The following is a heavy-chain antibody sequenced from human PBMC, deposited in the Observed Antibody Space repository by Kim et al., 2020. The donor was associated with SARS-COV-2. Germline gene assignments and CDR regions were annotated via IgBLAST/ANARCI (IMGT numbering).Heavy chain of an antibody. J-gene: IGHJ4*02. Sequence: GANSYYADSVKGRFTLSRDNSKNTLYLQRNSLRAEDTALYYCARDIEMSYWGQGTLVTVSS. CDR2: GANS. V-gene: IGHV3-23*01. CDR3: ARDIEMSY.